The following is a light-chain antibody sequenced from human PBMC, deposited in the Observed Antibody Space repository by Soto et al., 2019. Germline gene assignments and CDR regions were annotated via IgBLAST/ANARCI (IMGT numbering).Light chain of an antibody. CDR2: GAS. CDR3: QQYNTWPLT. CDR1: QSVSTN. V-gene: IGKV3-15*01. J-gene: IGKJ4*01. Sequence: ETVMTQSPATLSVSPGESATLSCRASQSVSTNLAGYHQKRGHAPRLLIYGASARATGIPARFSGSGSGTEFTLTISSLQSEDFAVYYCQQYNTWPLTFGGGTKVDNK.